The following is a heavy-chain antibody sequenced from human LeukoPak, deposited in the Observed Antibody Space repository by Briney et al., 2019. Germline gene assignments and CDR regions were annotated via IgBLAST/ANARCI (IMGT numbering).Heavy chain of an antibody. V-gene: IGHV4-59*12. D-gene: IGHD1-26*01. J-gene: IGHJ3*02. CDR1: GGSISSYY. CDR2: IYYSGST. Sequence: SETLSLTCTVSGGSISSYYWSWIRQPPGKGLEWIGYIYYSGSTYYNPSLKSRVTISVDRSKNQFSLKLSSVTAADTAVYYCARGATGAFDIWGQGTMVTVSS. CDR3: ARGATGAFDI.